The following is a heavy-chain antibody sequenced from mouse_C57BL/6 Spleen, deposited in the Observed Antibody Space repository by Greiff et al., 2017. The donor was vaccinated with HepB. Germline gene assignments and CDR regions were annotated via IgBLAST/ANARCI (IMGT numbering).Heavy chain of an antibody. Sequence: VKLMESGPELVKPGASVKISCKASGYTFTDYYINWVKQRPGQGLEWIGWIFPGSGSTYYNEKFKGKATLTVDKSSSTAYMLLSSLTSEDSAVYFCAGYYDYDDGYAMDYWGQGTAVTVSS. D-gene: IGHD2-4*01. CDR2: IFPGSGST. V-gene: IGHV1-75*01. CDR3: AGYYDYDDGYAMDY. CDR1: GYTFTDYY. J-gene: IGHJ4*01.